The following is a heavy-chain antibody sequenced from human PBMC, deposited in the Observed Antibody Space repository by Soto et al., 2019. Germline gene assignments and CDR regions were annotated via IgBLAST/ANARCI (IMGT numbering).Heavy chain of an antibody. Sequence: ASVKVSCKASGYTFTSYGISWVRQAPGQGLEWMGWISAYNGNTNYAQKLQGRVTMTTDTSTSTAYMELRSLRSGDTAVYYCARDSITIFGVVITGYYYYGMDVWGQGTTVTVSS. V-gene: IGHV1-18*01. D-gene: IGHD3-3*01. J-gene: IGHJ6*02. CDR2: ISAYNGNT. CDR1: GYTFTSYG. CDR3: ARDSITIFGVVITGYYYYGMDV.